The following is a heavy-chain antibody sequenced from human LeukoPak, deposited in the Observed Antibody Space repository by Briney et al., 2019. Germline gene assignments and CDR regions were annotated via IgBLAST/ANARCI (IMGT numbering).Heavy chain of an antibody. V-gene: IGHV3-23*01. D-gene: IGHD2-15*01. Sequence: GGTLRLSCAASGFTFSSYGMSWVRQAPGKGLEWVSAISGSGGSTYYADSVKGRFTISRDNSKNTLYLQMNSLRAEDTAVYYCAKIYCSGGSCSQYFDYWGQGTLVTVSS. CDR2: ISGSGGST. CDR1: GFTFSSYG. CDR3: AKIYCSGGSCSQYFDY. J-gene: IGHJ4*02.